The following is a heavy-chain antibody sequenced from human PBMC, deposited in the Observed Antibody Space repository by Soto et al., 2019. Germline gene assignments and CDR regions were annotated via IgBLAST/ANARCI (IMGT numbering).Heavy chain of an antibody. CDR2: IDPSDSYT. D-gene: IGHD5-12*01. V-gene: IGHV5-10-1*01. Sequence: EVQLVQSGAEVKKPGESLRISCKGSGYSFANYWITWVRQTPGKGLEWVGRIDPSDSYTSYSPSFQGHVSISVDKSISTAYLQWSSLKASDTAIYYCVRRGGDLQIVAAASAWGMDVWGQGTTVTVSS. J-gene: IGHJ6*02. CDR1: GYSFANYW. CDR3: VRRGGDLQIVAAASAWGMDV.